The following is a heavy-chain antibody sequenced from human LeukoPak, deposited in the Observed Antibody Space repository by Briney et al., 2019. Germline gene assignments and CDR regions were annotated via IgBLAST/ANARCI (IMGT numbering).Heavy chain of an antibody. CDR1: GDSFSIGSYY. V-gene: IGHV4-61*09. CDR2: MNTTGST. Sequence: PSETLSLTCTVSGDSFSIGSYYWSWLRQPAGKGLEWIGHMNTTGSTKYNPSLKSRVTISVDTSNNQFSLKVSSVTAADTAVYYCARDWDYWGQGTLVTVSS. J-gene: IGHJ4*02. CDR3: ARDWDY.